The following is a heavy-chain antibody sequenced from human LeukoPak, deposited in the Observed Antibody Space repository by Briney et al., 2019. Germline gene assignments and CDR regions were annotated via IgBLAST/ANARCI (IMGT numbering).Heavy chain of an antibody. V-gene: IGHV3-11*01. J-gene: IGHJ4*02. CDR2: ISSSGSTI. Sequence: PGGSLRLSCAASGFTSSDYYIGWIRRAPGKGLGWVSYISSSGSTIYYADSVKGRFTISRDNAKNSLYLQMNSLRAEDTAVYYCARDWVAAAGRLDYWGQGTLVTVSS. CDR1: GFTSSDYY. D-gene: IGHD6-13*01. CDR3: ARDWVAAAGRLDY.